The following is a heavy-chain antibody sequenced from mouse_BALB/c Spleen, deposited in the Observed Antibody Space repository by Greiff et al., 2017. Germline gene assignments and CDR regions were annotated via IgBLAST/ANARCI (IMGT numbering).Heavy chain of an antibody. V-gene: IGHV2-6-7*01. CDR3: SRSFYYDYDGSLDY. CDR2: IWGDGST. CDR1: GFSLTGYG. Sequence: VKVVESGPGLVAPSQSLSITCTVSGFSLTGYGVNWVRQPPGKGLEWLGMIWGDGSTDYNSALTSRLSISKDNSKSQVFLKMNSLQTDDTARYYCSRSFYYDYDGSLDYWGQGTTLTVSS. J-gene: IGHJ2*01. D-gene: IGHD2-4*01.